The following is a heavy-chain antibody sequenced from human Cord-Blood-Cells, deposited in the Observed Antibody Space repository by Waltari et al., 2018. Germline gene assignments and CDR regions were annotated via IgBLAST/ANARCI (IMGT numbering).Heavy chain of an antibody. Sequence: QVQLQESGPGLVKPSQTLSLTCTVSGGSISSGGYYWSWIRQHPGKGLEWIGYIYYSGSTYYNPSLKSRVTISVDTSKNQFSRKLSSVTAADTAVYYCARDSTAMVTGIDYWGQGTLVTVSS. V-gene: IGHV4-31*03. CDR2: IYYSGST. J-gene: IGHJ4*02. D-gene: IGHD5-18*01. CDR3: ARDSTAMVTGIDY. CDR1: GGSISSGGYY.